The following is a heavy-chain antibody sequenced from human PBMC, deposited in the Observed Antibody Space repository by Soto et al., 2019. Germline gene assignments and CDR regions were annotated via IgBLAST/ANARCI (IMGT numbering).Heavy chain of an antibody. CDR1: VFTFSSYG. V-gene: IGHV3-30*18. J-gene: IGHJ4*02. CDR2: ISYDGSNK. Sequence: PVGSLRLSCAASVFTFSSYGMHCVRHSPGKGLEWVAVISYDGSNKYYADSVKGRFTISRDNSKNTLYLQMNSLRAEDTAVYYCAKAKPDIHYAHPAHYWGQGTLVTVSS. D-gene: IGHD4-17*01. CDR3: AKAKPDIHYAHPAHY.